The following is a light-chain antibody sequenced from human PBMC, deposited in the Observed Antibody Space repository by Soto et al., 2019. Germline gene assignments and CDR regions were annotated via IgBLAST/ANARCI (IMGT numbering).Light chain of an antibody. Sequence: DIVMTQSPLSLPVTPGEPASISCRSSQSLLHSNGYNYLDWYLQKPGQSPQLLIYLGSNRASGVPDRFSGSGSCTDFTLKISRVEAEDVGVYYCIQALQTPRTFGQGTKLEIK. CDR1: QSLLHSNGYNY. V-gene: IGKV2-28*01. J-gene: IGKJ2*01. CDR3: IQALQTPRT. CDR2: LGS.